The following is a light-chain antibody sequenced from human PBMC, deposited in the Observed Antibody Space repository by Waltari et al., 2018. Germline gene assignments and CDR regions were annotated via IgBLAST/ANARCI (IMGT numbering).Light chain of an antibody. CDR3: QQYDDLTPLT. Sequence: DIQMTQSPSSLSASVGDSVTITCQASQDISNYLNWFQQKPGKAPKLLIYDASNLETGVPSRFSGSGSGTHFTFTISSLQPEDIATYYCQQYDDLTPLTFGGGTKVEI. CDR2: DAS. CDR1: QDISNY. V-gene: IGKV1-33*01. J-gene: IGKJ4*01.